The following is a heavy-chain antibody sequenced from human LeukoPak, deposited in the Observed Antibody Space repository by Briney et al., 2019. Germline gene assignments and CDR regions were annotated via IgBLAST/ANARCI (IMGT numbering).Heavy chain of an antibody. Sequence: PSQTLSLTCAVSGYSISNGDYWFCIRQPPGRGLVGICSLDHTDTAYYTTSLRRRFSMSVATSKNQFSLPLSFVTAADTAVYYCARQHDSYYYYSIDVWGSGTTVTVSS. CDR3: ARQHDSYYYYSIDV. CDR1: GYSISNGDY. CDR2: LDHTDTA. V-gene: IGHV4-38-2*01. J-gene: IGHJ6*03.